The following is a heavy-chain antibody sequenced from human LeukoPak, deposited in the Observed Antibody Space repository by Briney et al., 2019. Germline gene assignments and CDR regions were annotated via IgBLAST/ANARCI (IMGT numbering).Heavy chain of an antibody. CDR2: IIPIFGTA. Sequence: ASVKVSCKASGGTFSSYAISWVRQAPGQGLEWMGGIIPIFGTANYAQKFQGRVTITADESTSTAYMELSSLRSEDTAVYYCARDRGITGTTSGFDYRGQGTLVTVSS. V-gene: IGHV1-69*13. D-gene: IGHD1-7*01. CDR1: GGTFSSYA. CDR3: ARDRGITGTTSGFDY. J-gene: IGHJ4*02.